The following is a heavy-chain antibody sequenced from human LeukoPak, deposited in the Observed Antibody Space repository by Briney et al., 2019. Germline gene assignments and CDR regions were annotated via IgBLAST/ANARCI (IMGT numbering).Heavy chain of an antibody. D-gene: IGHD3-3*01. V-gene: IGHV1-46*01. Sequence: GASVKVSCKASGYTFTGYYMHWVRQAPGQGLEWMGIINPSGGSTSYAQKFQGRVTMTRDTSTSTVYMELSSLRSEDTAVYYCARVGIRFLEWLSTYYFDYWGQGTLVTVSS. CDR3: ARVGIRFLEWLSTYYFDY. CDR2: INPSGGST. CDR1: GYTFTGYY. J-gene: IGHJ4*02.